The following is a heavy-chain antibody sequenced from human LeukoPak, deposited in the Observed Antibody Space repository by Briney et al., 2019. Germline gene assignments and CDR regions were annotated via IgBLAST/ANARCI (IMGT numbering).Heavy chain of an antibody. CDR2: IYSGGST. CDR3: ARDRRDYDSSGYYKNNYWYFDL. D-gene: IGHD3-22*01. CDR1: GFTFSSYS. J-gene: IGHJ2*01. V-gene: IGHV3-53*01. Sequence: PGGSLRLSCAASGFTFSSYSMNWVRQAPGKGLEWVSLIYSGGSTYYADSVTGRFTISRDNSKNTLYLQMNSLRAQDTAVYYCARDRRDYDSSGYYKNNYWYFDLWGRGTLVTVSS.